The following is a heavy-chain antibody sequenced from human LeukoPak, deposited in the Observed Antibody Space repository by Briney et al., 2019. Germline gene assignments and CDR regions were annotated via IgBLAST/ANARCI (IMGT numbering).Heavy chain of an antibody. V-gene: IGHV4-30-4*01. D-gene: IGHD3-3*01. CDR1: GGSISSGDYY. J-gene: IGHJ4*02. Sequence: PPQTLSLTCTVSGGSISSGDYYWSWIRQPPGKGLEWIGYIYYSGGTYYNPSLKSRVTISVDTSKNQFSLKLSSVTAADTAVYYCARGNFWSGYPYFDYWGQGTLVTVSS. CDR3: ARGNFWSGYPYFDY. CDR2: IYYSGGT.